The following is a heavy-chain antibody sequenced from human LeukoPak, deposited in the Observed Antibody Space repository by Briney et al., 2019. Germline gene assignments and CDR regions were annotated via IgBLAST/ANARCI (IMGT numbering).Heavy chain of an antibody. J-gene: IGHJ5*02. D-gene: IGHD6-6*01. CDR1: GGSISSYY. CDR2: IYTSGST. V-gene: IGHV4-4*07. CDR3: ATYYGSSSPRGEWFDP. Sequence: PSETLSLTCTVSGGSISSYYWSWIRQPAGKGLEWIGRIYTSGSTNYNPSLKSRVTMSVDTSKNQFSLTLSSVTAADTAVYYCATYYGSSSPRGEWFDPWGQGTLVTVSS.